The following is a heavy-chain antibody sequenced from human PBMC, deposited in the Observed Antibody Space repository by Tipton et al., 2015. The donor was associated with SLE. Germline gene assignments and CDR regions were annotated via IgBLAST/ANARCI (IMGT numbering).Heavy chain of an antibody. D-gene: IGHD6-13*01. CDR2: ISSSGSTI. J-gene: IGHJ4*02. CDR1: GFTFSDYY. Sequence: SLRLSCAASGFTFSDYYMSWIRQAPGKGLEWVSYISSSGSTIYYADSVKGRFTISRDNAKNSLYLQMSSLRAEDTAVYYCARVFKRYSSSWTDGYFDYWGQGTLVTVSS. V-gene: IGHV3-11*04. CDR3: ARVFKRYSSSWTDGYFDY.